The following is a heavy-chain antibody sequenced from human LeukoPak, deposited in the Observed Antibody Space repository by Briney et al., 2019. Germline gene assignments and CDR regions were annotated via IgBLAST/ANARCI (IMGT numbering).Heavy chain of an antibody. V-gene: IGHV5-51*01. CDR1: GYSFTSYW. Sequence: GESLKISCKGSGYSFTSYWIGWVRQMPGKGLGWMGTLYSGVSDTRYSPSFQGQVTISADKSTSTAYLQWSSLKASDTAMYYCARQRAGYSGYDSGDYGMDVWGKGTTVTVSS. D-gene: IGHD5-12*01. CDR2: LYSGVSDT. J-gene: IGHJ6*04. CDR3: ARQRAGYSGYDSGDYGMDV.